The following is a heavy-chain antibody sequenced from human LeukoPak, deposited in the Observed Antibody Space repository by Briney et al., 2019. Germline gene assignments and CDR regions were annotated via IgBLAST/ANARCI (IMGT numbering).Heavy chain of an antibody. J-gene: IGHJ4*02. CDR2: ICGNGIRL. CDR1: GLTFSNYA. D-gene: IGHD3-10*01. V-gene: IGHV3-23*01. Sequence: PGGSLRLSFEASGLTFSNYAIGWVRQAPGRGLERVSGICGNGIRLYYAHSVRGEFTSSRDNSRSTRYLVMNSLRAEDTAVYYCAKEDGNYGSGRYYYFDYWGQGTLVTVSS. CDR3: AKEDGNYGSGRYYYFDY.